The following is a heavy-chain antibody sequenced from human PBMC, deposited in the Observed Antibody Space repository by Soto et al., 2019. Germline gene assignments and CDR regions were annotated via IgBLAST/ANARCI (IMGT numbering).Heavy chain of an antibody. CDR1: GFTFSNAW. Sequence: VQLVESGGGLVKPGGSLRLSCAASGFTFSNAWMSWVRQAPGKGLEWVGRIKSKTDGGTTDYAAPVKGRFTISRDDSKNTLYLQMNSLKTEDTAVYYCTTDWLLVVPAAPPYYFDYWGQGTLVTVSS. D-gene: IGHD2-2*01. V-gene: IGHV3-15*01. CDR3: TTDWLLVVPAAPPYYFDY. J-gene: IGHJ4*02. CDR2: IKSKTDGGTT.